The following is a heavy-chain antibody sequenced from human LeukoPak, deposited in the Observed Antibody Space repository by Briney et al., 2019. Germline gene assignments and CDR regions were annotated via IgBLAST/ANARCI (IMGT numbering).Heavy chain of an antibody. CDR2: FYSSGST. CDR1: GGSISSGDYY. D-gene: IGHD6-13*01. CDR3: ARENPRGHYSSRSWFDP. V-gene: IGHV4-61*02. J-gene: IGHJ5*02. Sequence: SQTLSLTCTVSGGSISSGDYYWSWIRQPAGKGLEWIGRFYSSGSTNYNPSLKSRVTISVDTSKNQFSLKLSSVTAADTAVYYCARENPRGHYSSRSWFDPWGQGALVTVSS.